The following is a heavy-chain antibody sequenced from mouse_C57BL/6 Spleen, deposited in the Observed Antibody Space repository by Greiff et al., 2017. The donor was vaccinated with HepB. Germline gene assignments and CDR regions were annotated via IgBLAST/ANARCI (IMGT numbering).Heavy chain of an antibody. CDR3: AIDYGSSWYFDV. CDR1: GYTFTSYW. Sequence: QVQLQQPGAELVKPGASVKVSCKASGYTFTSYWMHWVKQRPGQGLEWIGRIHPSDSDTNYNQKFKGKATLTVDKSSSTAYIQLSSLTSEDSAVYYCAIDYGSSWYFDVWGTGTTVTVSS. J-gene: IGHJ1*03. V-gene: IGHV1-74*01. CDR2: IHPSDSDT. D-gene: IGHD1-1*01.